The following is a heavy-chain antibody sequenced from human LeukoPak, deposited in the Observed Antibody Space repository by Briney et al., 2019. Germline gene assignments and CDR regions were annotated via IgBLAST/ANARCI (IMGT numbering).Heavy chain of an antibody. Sequence: PSETLSLTCTVSGGSISSYYWSWIRQPPGKGLEWIGYIYYSRSTNYNPSLKSRVTISVDTSKNQFSLKLSSVTAADTAVYYCARGAMIVVVNWYFDLWGRGTLVTVSS. J-gene: IGHJ2*01. V-gene: IGHV4-59*01. D-gene: IGHD3-22*01. CDR2: IYYSRST. CDR1: GGSISSYY. CDR3: ARGAMIVVVNWYFDL.